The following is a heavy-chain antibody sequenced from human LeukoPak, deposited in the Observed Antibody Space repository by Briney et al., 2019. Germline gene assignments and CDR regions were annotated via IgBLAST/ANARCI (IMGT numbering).Heavy chain of an antibody. Sequence: SQTLSLTCAISGDSVSSKSDAWNWVRQFPSRGLEWLGRTYYRSKWFSEYAVSEKSRISINPDTAKNQFSLQLNSVTPDDTAVYYCARIATKDGCDYWGQGILVTVSS. CDR3: ARIATKDGCDY. D-gene: IGHD5-12*01. J-gene: IGHJ4*02. CDR2: TYYRSKWFS. CDR1: GDSVSSKSDA. V-gene: IGHV6-1*01.